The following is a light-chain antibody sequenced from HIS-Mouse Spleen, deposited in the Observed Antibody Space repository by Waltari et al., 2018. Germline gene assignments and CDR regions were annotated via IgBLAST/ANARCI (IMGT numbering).Light chain of an antibody. V-gene: IGLV2-23*01. CDR2: EGS. CDR1: SSDVGSYNL. CDR3: CSYAGSSTLINWV. J-gene: IGLJ3*02. Sequence: QSALTQPASVSGSPGQSITISCTGTSSDVGSYNLVSWYQQHPGKAPKLMIYEGSKRPPGVSTRFSGSKSGNTASLTISGLQAEDEADYYCCSYAGSSTLINWVFGGGTKLTVL.